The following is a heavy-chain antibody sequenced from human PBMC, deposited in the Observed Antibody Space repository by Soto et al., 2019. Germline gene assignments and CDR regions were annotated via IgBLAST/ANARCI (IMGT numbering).Heavy chain of an antibody. CDR2: ISGNGVST. V-gene: IGHV3-23*01. J-gene: IGHJ4*02. CDR1: GFPFSSYA. Sequence: EVQLLESGGDLVQPGGSLRLSCAASGFPFSSYAMTWVRQAPGKGLEWVSGISGNGVSTYYADSVNGRFTISRDNSKNTLYLQMNSLRVEDTALYYCAKQRVNFDYWGQGTLVTVSS. CDR3: AKQRVNFDY.